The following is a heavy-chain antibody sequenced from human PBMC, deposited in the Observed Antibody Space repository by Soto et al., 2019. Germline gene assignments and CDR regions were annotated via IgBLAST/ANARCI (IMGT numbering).Heavy chain of an antibody. CDR3: ARLTACSSTSCYVEYYYYYMDV. CDR2: IYYSGST. Sequence: PSETLSLTCTVSGGSISSSSYYWGWIRQPPGKGLEWIGSIYYSGSTYYNPSLKSRVTISVDTSKNQFSLKLSSVTAADTAVYYCARLTACSSTSCYVEYYYYYMDVWGKGTTVTVSS. D-gene: IGHD2-2*01. CDR1: GGSISSSSYY. J-gene: IGHJ6*03. V-gene: IGHV4-39*01.